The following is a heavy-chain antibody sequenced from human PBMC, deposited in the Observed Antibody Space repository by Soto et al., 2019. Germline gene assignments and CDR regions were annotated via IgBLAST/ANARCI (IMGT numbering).Heavy chain of an antibody. CDR1: GFTFGYYW. D-gene: IGHD3-10*01. J-gene: IGHJ4*01. Sequence: EVQLVESGGGLVQPGGSLRLSCAASGFTFGYYWMSWVRQAAGKGLEWLGTIKLDAREKKYGDSVKGGFTLSRDNAKNSLYLQMNSLRAEDTAVFYCRRDSGYGSGASVTHYLDYWGHGTLVTVSS. V-gene: IGHV3-7*01. CDR3: RRDSGYGSGASVTHYLDY. CDR2: IKLDAREK.